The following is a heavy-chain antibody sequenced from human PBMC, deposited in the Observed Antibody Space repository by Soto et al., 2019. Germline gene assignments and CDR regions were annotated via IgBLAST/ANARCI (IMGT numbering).Heavy chain of an antibody. CDR1: GFTFGNYW. D-gene: IGHD4-17*01. CDR3: ARDGGSERQAYDFAY. Sequence: EVHLVESGGGLVQPGGSLRLSCAVSGFTFGNYWMSWVRQAPGKGLEWVANIKEDGSEKNYADSVKGRLTISRDNAKNSLFLQMNSLSVEDTAVYYCARDGGSERQAYDFAYWGQGTLVTVSS. J-gene: IGHJ4*02. V-gene: IGHV3-7*05. CDR2: IKEDGSEK.